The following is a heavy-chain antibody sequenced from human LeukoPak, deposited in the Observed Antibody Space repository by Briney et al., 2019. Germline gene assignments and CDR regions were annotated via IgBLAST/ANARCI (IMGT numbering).Heavy chain of an antibody. D-gene: IGHD6-6*01. CDR1: GGSISSSSYY. J-gene: IGHJ6*03. V-gene: IGHV4-39*07. Sequence: SETLSLTCTISGGSISSSSYYWGWIRQPPGKGLEWIGSIYYSGSTYYNPSLKSRVTISVDTSKNLFSLKLSSVTAADTAVYYCASDSSSSSYYYYYMDVWGKGTTVTVSS. CDR2: IYYSGST. CDR3: ASDSSSSSYYYYYMDV.